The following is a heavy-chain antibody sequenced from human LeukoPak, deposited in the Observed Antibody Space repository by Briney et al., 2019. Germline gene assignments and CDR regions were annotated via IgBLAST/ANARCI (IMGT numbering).Heavy chain of an antibody. Sequence: SETLSLTCTVSGGYISSYYWSWIRQTAGKGLEWIGRIYTSGTTHYNPSLKSRVTMSVDTSKNQFSLKLSSVTAADTAVYYCARLSTVTTSFDYWGQGTLVTVSS. CDR1: GGYISSYY. CDR3: ARLSTVTTSFDY. J-gene: IGHJ4*02. D-gene: IGHD4-17*01. V-gene: IGHV4-4*07. CDR2: IYTSGTT.